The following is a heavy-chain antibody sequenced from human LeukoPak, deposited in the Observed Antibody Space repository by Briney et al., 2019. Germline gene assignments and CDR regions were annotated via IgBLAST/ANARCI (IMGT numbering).Heavy chain of an antibody. CDR2: ISGSGGST. D-gene: IGHD5-18*01. V-gene: IGHV3-23*01. CDR3: AKSPNSYGLPLTGDY. Sequence: GGSLRLSCAASGFTFSSYAMNWVRQAPGKGLEWVSAISGSGGSTYYADSVKGRFTISRDNSKNTLYLQMNSLRAEDTAVYYCAKSPNSYGLPLTGDYWGQGTLVTVSS. J-gene: IGHJ4*02. CDR1: GFTFSSYA.